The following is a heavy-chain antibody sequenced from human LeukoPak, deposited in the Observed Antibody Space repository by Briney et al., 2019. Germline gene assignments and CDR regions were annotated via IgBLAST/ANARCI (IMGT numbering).Heavy chain of an antibody. CDR1: GYTFTSYY. J-gene: IGHJ5*02. Sequence: ASVKVSCKASGYTFTSYYMHWVRQAPGQGLEWVGIINPSGGSTSYAQKFQGRVTMTRDMSTSTVYMELSSLRSEDTAVYYCARDHTGHGFDPWGQGTLVTVSS. CDR3: ARDHTGHGFDP. V-gene: IGHV1-46*01. CDR2: INPSGGST. D-gene: IGHD1-1*01.